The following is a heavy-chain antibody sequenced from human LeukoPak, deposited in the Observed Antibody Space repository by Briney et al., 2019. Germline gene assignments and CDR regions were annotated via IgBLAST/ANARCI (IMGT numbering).Heavy chain of an antibody. D-gene: IGHD2-2*01. CDR2: INSDGSTT. J-gene: IGHJ5*02. CDR3: ARGLNTMEFDP. V-gene: IGHV3-74*01. CDR1: GFTFSSYW. Sequence: PGGSLRLSCAASGFTFSSYWMHWVRQAPGKGLVWVSRINSDGSTTSYADPVKGRFTISRDNAKNTLFLQMNSLRAEDTAVYYCARGLNTMEFDPWGQGTLVTVSS.